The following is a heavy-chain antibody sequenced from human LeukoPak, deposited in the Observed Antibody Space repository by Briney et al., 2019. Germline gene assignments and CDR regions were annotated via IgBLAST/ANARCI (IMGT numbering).Heavy chain of an antibody. Sequence: HSGGSLRLSCAASGFTFSGYGMHWVRQAPGKGLEWVTFIRYDGSHKYYADSVKGRFTISRDNSKNTLYLQMNSLRAEDTAVYYCAKNLADGIGYWGQGTLVTVSS. CDR1: GFTFSGYG. V-gene: IGHV3-30*02. CDR2: IRYDGSHK. CDR3: AKNLADGIGY. D-gene: IGHD1-26*01. J-gene: IGHJ4*02.